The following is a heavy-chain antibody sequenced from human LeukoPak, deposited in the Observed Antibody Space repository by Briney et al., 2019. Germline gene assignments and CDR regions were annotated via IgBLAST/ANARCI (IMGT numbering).Heavy chain of an antibody. CDR2: INPNSGGT. J-gene: IGHJ4*02. Sequence: ASVKVSCKASGYTFTGYYIHWVRQAPGQGLEWMGWINPNSGGTNYAQKFQGRVTMTRDTSISTAYMELSRLTSDGTAVYYCARDSYFDYWGQGTLVTVSS. CDR3: ARDSYFDY. V-gene: IGHV1-2*02. CDR1: GYTFTGYY.